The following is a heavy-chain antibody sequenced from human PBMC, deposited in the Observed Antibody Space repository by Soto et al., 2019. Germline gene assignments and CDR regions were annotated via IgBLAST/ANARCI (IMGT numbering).Heavy chain of an antibody. CDR1: GVTFDDYG. CDR2: INWNGGST. D-gene: IGHD3-3*01. J-gene: IGHJ6*02. V-gene: IGHV3-20*04. CDR3: ARSFWSGYFYYYYGMDV. Sequence: PGGSVRLSCAASGVTFDDYGMSWVRQAPGKGLEWVSGINWNGGSTGYADSVKGRFTISRDNAKNSLYLQMNSLRAEDTALYYCARSFWSGYFYYYYGMDVWGQGTTVTVSS.